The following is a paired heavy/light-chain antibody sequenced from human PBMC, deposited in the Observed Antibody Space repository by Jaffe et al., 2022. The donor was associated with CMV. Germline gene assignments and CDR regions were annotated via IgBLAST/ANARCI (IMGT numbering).Light chain of an antibody. CDR2: EVS. CDR3: CSYAGSSTFMV. CDR1: SSDVGSYNL. V-gene: IGLV2-23*02. J-gene: IGLJ2*01. Sequence: QSALTQPASVSGSPGQSITISCTGTSSDVGSYNLVSWYQQHPGKAPKLMIYEVSKRPSGVSNRFSGSKSGNTASLTISGLQAEDEADYYCCSYAGSSTFMVFGGGTKLTVL.
Heavy chain of an antibody. CDR2: IYYSGST. D-gene: IGHD3-9*01. V-gene: IGHV4-39*01. CDR3: ARQSSNYDILTGYYIEYFDY. J-gene: IGHJ4*02. Sequence: QLQLQESGPGLVKPSETLSLTCTVSGGSISSSSYYWGWIRQPPGKGLEWIGSIYYSGSTYYNPSLKSRVTISVDTSKNQFSLKLSSVTAADTAVYYCARQSSNYDILTGYYIEYFDYWGQGTLVTVSS. CDR1: GGSISSSSYY.